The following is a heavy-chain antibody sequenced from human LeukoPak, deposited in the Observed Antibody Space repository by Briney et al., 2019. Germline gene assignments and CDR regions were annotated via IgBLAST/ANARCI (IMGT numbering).Heavy chain of an antibody. CDR2: TRNKAKGYTT. CDR1: GFTFSDHY. V-gene: IGHV3-72*01. J-gene: IGHJ6*02. D-gene: IGHD1-26*01. Sequence: GGSLRLSCAASGFTFSDHYMDWVRQPPRKGLEWVGRTRNKAKGYTTEYAASVRGRFTISRDDSKTSLYLQMSSLKTEDTAVYYCSRGATEATRYYYGLDVWGQGTTVTVSS. CDR3: SRGATEATRYYYGLDV.